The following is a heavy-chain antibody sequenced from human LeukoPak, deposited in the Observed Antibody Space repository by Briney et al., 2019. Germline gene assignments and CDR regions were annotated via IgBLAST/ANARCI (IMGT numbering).Heavy chain of an antibody. J-gene: IGHJ5*02. CDR2: IYSSGST. CDR3: ARGVRVGPTDNWFDP. Sequence: SETLSLTCSVSGVSISDSSYSWGWIRQPPGEGLEWIGTIYSSGSTYYTPSLKSRGTISVDTSKNQFFLKLTSVTAADTAVYYCARGVRVGPTDNWFDPWGQGTLVPVSS. V-gene: IGHV4-39*01. D-gene: IGHD1-26*01. CDR1: GVSISDSSYS.